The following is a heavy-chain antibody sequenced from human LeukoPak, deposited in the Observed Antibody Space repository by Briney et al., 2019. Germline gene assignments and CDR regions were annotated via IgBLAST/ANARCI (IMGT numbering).Heavy chain of an antibody. J-gene: IGHJ4*02. Sequence: NPSETLSLTCTVSGGSISSYYWSWIRQPAGKGLERIGRIYTSGSTNYNPSLKGRVTMSVDTSKNQFSLKLSSVTAADTAVYYCARHEYYYDSSGSSYYFDYWGQGTLVTVSS. CDR3: ARHEYYYDSSGSSYYFDY. V-gene: IGHV4-4*07. CDR1: GGSISSYY. D-gene: IGHD3-22*01. CDR2: IYTSGST.